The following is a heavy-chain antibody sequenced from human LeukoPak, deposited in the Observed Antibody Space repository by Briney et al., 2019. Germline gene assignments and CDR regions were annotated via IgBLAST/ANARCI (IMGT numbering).Heavy chain of an antibody. D-gene: IGHD3-10*01. Sequence: GASVTVSFQGSGYTLTGYYMHWGRQAPGQGLEWVGVINPNSGGTNYAQKFQGRVTMTRDTSISTAYMELSRLRSDDTAVYYCARSGSELLWFGELDWFDPWGQGTLVTVSS. CDR2: INPNSGGT. CDR3: ARSGSELLWFGELDWFDP. CDR1: GYTLTGYY. V-gene: IGHV1-2*02. J-gene: IGHJ5*02.